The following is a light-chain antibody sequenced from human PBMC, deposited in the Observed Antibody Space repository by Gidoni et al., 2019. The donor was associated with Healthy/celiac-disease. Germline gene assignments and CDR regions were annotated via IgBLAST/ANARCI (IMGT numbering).Light chain of an antibody. J-gene: IGKJ1*01. Sequence: IVMPQAPATLPVSPGERATRSCRASQCVSSHFAWSQQKPGQAPRLLIYGASTRATGIPARFSGSGSWTEFTLTISSLQSEDFAVYYCQQYNNWPPWTFGQGTKVEIK. CDR3: QQYNNWPPWT. CDR2: GAS. CDR1: QCVSSH. V-gene: IGKV3-15*01.